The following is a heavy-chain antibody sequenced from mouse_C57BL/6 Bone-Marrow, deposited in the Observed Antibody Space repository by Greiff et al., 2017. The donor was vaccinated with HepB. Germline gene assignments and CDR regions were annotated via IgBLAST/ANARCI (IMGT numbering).Heavy chain of an antibody. Sequence: VQLQQSGTELVKPGASVKLSCKASGYTFTSYWMHWVKQRPGQGLEWIGNINPSNGGTNYNEKFKSKATLTVDKSSSTAYMQLSSLTSEDSAVYYCARENTTVVDYFGYWGQGTTLTVSS. V-gene: IGHV1-53*01. J-gene: IGHJ2*01. CDR3: ARENTTVVDYFGY. CDR1: GYTFTSYW. D-gene: IGHD1-1*01. CDR2: INPSNGGT.